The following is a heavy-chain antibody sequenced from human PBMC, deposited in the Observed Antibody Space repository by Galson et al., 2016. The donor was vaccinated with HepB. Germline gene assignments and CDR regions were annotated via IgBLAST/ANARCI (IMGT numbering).Heavy chain of an antibody. J-gene: IGHJ4*02. D-gene: IGHD4-17*01. CDR2: MSATRGDT. CDR1: GFAFGSYA. CDR3: AGDVPDAVRRRSPSKRPFYFDS. Sequence: SLRLSCAASGFAFGSYAMTWVRQAPGKGLEWVSSMSATRGDTYYADSVKGRFSISRDNSKNTLFLQLNSLRADDTAIYYCAGDVPDAVRRRSPSKRPFYFDSWGQGTLVTVSS. V-gene: IGHV3-23*01.